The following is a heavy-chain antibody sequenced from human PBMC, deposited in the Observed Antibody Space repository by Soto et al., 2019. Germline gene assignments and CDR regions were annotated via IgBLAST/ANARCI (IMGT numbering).Heavy chain of an antibody. Sequence: SETLSLTCTVSGGSVSTNSYSWGWIRQSPGKGLEWIGTIYSSENTYYNPSLLRRVTISVDTSKNDFSLRLSSVTAADTAVYYCARSNGYCVSTNCHGYYGMDVWGQGTTVTVSS. CDR2: IYSSENT. V-gene: IGHV4-39*02. CDR3: ARSNGYCVSTNCHGYYGMDV. CDR1: GGSVSTNSYS. D-gene: IGHD2-2*03. J-gene: IGHJ6*02.